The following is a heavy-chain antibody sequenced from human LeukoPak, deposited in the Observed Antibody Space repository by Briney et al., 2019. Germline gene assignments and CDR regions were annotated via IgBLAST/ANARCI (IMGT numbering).Heavy chain of an antibody. J-gene: IGHJ4*02. Sequence: GGSLRLSCAASGFTFSSYGMHWVRQAPGKGLEWVAVIWYDGGNKYYADSVKGRFTISRDNSKNTLYLQMNSLRAEDTAVYYCAKGSGGWGSYRGIDYWGQGTLVTVSS. D-gene: IGHD3-16*02. CDR1: GFTFSSYG. CDR3: AKGSGGWGSYRGIDY. V-gene: IGHV3-33*06. CDR2: IWYDGGNK.